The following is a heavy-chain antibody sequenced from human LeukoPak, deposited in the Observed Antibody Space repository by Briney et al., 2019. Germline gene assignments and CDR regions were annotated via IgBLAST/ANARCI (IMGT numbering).Heavy chain of an antibody. V-gene: IGHV1-2*02. D-gene: IGHD4-11*01. J-gene: IGHJ4*02. CDR2: INPNSGGT. CDR1: GYTFTSYA. CDR3: ASYSCSNPTESFDY. Sequence: ASVKVSCKASGYTFTSYAMNWVRQAPGQGLEWMGWINPNSGGTNYAQKFQGRVTMTRDTSISTAYMELSRLRSDDTAVYYCASYSCSNPTESFDYWGQGTLVTVSS.